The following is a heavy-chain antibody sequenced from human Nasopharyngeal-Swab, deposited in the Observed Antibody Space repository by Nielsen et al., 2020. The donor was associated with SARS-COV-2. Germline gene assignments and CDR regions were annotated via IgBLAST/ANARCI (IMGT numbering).Heavy chain of an antibody. CDR3: VSSSSWYYFDY. Sequence: SETLSLTCTVSGDSIAYSTFYWGWIRQPPGKGLEWTGNIYYNGNTYQNPSLKSRLTISVDKSKNQFSLQLSSVTAADTAVYYCVSSSSWYYFDYWAQGTQVTVSS. CDR2: IYYNGNT. V-gene: IGHV4-39*01. D-gene: IGHD6-13*01. J-gene: IGHJ4*02. CDR1: GDSIAYSTFY.